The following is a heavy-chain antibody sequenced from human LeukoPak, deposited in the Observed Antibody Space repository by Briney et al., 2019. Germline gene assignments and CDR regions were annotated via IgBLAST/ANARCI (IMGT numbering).Heavy chain of an antibody. CDR1: GYTFTGFY. J-gene: IGHJ4*02. CDR3: VREDFVVIPAAMRGDY. V-gene: IGHV1-2*02. CDR2: INPDRGGT. D-gene: IGHD2-2*01. Sequence: ASVKVSCKASGYTFTGFYIHWVRQAPGQGLEWMGWINPDRGGTNYAQKFQGRVTLTRDTSINTAHMELSGLTSDDTAMYYCVREDFVVIPAAMRGDYWGQGTLVIVSS.